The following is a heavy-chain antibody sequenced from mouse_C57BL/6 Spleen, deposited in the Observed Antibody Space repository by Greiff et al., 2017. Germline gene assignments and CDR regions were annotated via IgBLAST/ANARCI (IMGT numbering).Heavy chain of an antibody. V-gene: IGHV5-17*01. CDR1: GFTFSDYG. D-gene: IGHD2-5*01. Sequence: EVQVVESGGGLVKPGGSLKLSCAASGFTFSDYGMHWVRQAPEKGLEWVAYISSGSSTIYYADTVKGRFTISRDNAKNTLFLQMTSLRSEDTAMYYCARDSNYDYYAMDYWGQGTSVTVSS. CDR2: ISSGSSTI. CDR3: ARDSNYDYYAMDY. J-gene: IGHJ4*01.